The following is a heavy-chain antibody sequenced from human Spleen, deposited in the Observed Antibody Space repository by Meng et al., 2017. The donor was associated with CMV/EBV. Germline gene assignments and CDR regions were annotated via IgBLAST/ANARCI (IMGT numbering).Heavy chain of an antibody. D-gene: IGHD2-2*01. V-gene: IGHV3-30*02. CDR1: GFTFSTYG. Sequence: GESLKISCVASGFTFSTYGMHWVRQAPGKGLEWVAFIQNDGNNKYYADSVKGRFTISRDTSKNTVYLQMNSLRAEDTAIYYCAKDCSSTSCYFDYWGQGTLVTVSS. CDR2: IQNDGNNK. CDR3: AKDCSSTSCYFDY. J-gene: IGHJ4*02.